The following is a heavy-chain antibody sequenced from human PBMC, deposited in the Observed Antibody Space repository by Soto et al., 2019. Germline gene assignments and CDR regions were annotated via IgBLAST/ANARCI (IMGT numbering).Heavy chain of an antibody. CDR3: ARAQSPGIGGVHTRRIWFDP. D-gene: IGHD3-22*01. J-gene: IGHJ5*02. Sequence: SETLSLTGAVYGGTFSGYYWSWIRQPPGKGLEWFGGINHSGSTNYNPSLKSRVTISVDTSKNQFSLKLSSVPAADTAVYYCARAQSPGIGGVHTRRIWFDPWGQGTLVTVSS. V-gene: IGHV4-34*01. CDR2: INHSGST. CDR1: GGTFSGYY.